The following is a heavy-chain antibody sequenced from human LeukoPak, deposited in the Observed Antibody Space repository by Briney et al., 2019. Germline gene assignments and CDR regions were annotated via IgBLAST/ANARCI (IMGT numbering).Heavy chain of an antibody. D-gene: IGHD6-13*01. J-gene: IGHJ4*02. CDR2: IYYSGST. Sequence: PSETLSLTCTVSGGSISSYYWSWIRQPPGKGLEWIGYIYYSGSTNYNPSLKSRVTISVDTSKNQFSLKLSSVTAADTAVYYCAREGRTVSGYTTSWHLPQDNWGLGTRVTVSS. CDR3: AREGRTVSGYTTSWHLPQDN. CDR1: GGSISSYY. V-gene: IGHV4-59*01.